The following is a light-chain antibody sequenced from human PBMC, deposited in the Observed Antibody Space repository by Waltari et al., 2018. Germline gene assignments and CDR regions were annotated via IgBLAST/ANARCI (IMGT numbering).Light chain of an antibody. J-gene: IGKJ1*01. CDR1: QSVSSY. CDR2: DAS. V-gene: IGKV3-11*01. CDR3: QQRSNWPT. Sequence: EIVLTQSPATLSLSPGERATLSCRASQSVSSYLAWYQQKPGQAPRLLTYDASNRATGIPARFSGSGSGTDFTLTISSLEPEDFAVYYCQQRSNWPTFGQGTKVEIK.